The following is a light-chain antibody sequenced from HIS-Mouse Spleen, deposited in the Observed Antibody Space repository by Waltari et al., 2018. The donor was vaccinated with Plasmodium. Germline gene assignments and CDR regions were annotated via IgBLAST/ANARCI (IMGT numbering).Light chain of an antibody. V-gene: IGLV1-40*01. CDR1: SSNIGAGYD. CDR2: GNS. CDR3: QSYDSSLSGSGV. J-gene: IGLJ3*02. Sequence: QSVLTQPPSVSGAPGPRVTISCTGSSSNIGAGYDVHWYQQLPGTAPKILISGNSNRPSGVPERVFGCKSGTSASLAITGLQAEDEADYYCQSYDSSLSGSGVFGGGTKLTVL.